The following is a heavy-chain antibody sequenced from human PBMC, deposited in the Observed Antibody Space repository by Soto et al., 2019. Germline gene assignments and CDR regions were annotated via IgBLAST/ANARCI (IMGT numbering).Heavy chain of an antibody. Sequence: SETLSLTCTVSGGSLSTYYWGWIRQPPGKGLEWIGYTFYSGNTNYNPSLKSRVTISVSTSKNQISLRLSSVSAADTAVYFCAREQTPPGNHYYSYAMDVWGHGTPVTVSS. J-gene: IGHJ6*02. V-gene: IGHV4-59*01. CDR2: TFYSGNT. D-gene: IGHD6-13*01. CDR1: GGSLSTYY. CDR3: AREQTPPGNHYYSYAMDV.